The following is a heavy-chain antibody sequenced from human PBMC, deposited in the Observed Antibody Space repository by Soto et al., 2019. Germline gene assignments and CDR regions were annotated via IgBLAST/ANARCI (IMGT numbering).Heavy chain of an antibody. CDR2: INPDIGAT. D-gene: IGHD2-8*02. CDR1: GYSFTGYY. CDR3: ARGDYWTGGYPFPYFDY. V-gene: IGHV1-2*02. J-gene: IGHJ4*02. Sequence: HEHLVQSGAEVKRPGASLKVSCKASGYSFTGYYIHWVRQAPGQGLEWMGWINPDIGATHFAQNFQGRVTLTSDTSISTASMDLTSLTSDDTAVYYCARGDYWTGGYPFPYFDYWGQGTLVIVSS.